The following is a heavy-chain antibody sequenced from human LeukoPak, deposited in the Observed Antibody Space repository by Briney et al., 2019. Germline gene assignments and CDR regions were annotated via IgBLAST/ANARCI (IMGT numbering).Heavy chain of an antibody. Sequence: GRSLRLSCAASGFTFDYYAMHWVRQAPGKGLEWVSGISWNSGSIGYADSVKGRFTISRDNAKNSLYLQMNSLRAEDTAVYYCAKVDNWKYGHHDFWGQGTLVTVSS. D-gene: IGHD1-1*01. V-gene: IGHV3-9*01. CDR2: ISWNSGSI. J-gene: IGHJ4*02. CDR1: GFTFDYYA. CDR3: AKVDNWKYGHHDF.